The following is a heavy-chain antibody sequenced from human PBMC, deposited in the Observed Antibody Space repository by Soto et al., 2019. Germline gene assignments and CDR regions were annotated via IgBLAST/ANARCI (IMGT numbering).Heavy chain of an antibody. CDR3: ASRGVAARDAFDY. CDR2: ISGSGGST. J-gene: IGHJ4*02. V-gene: IGHV3-23*01. CDR1: GFTFSSYA. Sequence: EVQLLESGGGLVQPGGSLRLSCAASGFTFSSYAMSWVRQAPGKGLEWVSAISGSGGSTYYADSVKGRFTISRDNSKNTLYLQMNSLRAEDTAVYYCASRGVAARDAFDYWGQRTLVTVSS. D-gene: IGHD6-6*01.